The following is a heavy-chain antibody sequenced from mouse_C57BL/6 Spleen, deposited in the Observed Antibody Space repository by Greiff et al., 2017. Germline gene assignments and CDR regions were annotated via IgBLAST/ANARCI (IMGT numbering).Heavy chain of an antibody. CDR3: ARHGYDYDGGRPSFAY. CDR1: GFTFSSYG. J-gene: IGHJ3*01. V-gene: IGHV5-6*01. Sequence: EVQVVESGGDLVKPGGSLKLSCAASGFTFSSYGMSWVRQTPDKRLEWVATISSGGSYTYYPDSVKGRFTISRDNDKNTRYLQMSSLKSEDTAMYYCARHGYDYDGGRPSFAYWGQGTLVTVSA. CDR2: ISSGGSYT. D-gene: IGHD2-4*01.